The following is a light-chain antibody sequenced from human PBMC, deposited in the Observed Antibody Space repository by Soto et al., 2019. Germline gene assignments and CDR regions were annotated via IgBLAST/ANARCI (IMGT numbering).Light chain of an antibody. Sequence: EIVLTQSPATLSLSPGERATLSCRASQSVSSYLAWYQQKPGQAPRLLIYAASSMQTGVPARFSGSGSGTEFTLTISSLEPEDFAVYYCQQRSSWPLTFGGGTKVEIK. CDR3: QQRSSWPLT. CDR1: QSVSSY. CDR2: AAS. J-gene: IGKJ4*01. V-gene: IGKV3-11*01.